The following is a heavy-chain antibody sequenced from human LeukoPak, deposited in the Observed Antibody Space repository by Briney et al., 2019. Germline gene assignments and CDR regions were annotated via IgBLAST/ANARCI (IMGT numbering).Heavy chain of an antibody. J-gene: IGHJ4*02. D-gene: IGHD6-25*01. CDR3: ATFAQQRFDY. CDR2: ISYDGSNK. V-gene: IGHV3-30-3*01. Sequence: PGGSLRLSCAASGFTFSSYAMHWVRQAPGKGLEWVAVISYDGSNKYYADSVKGRFTIPRDNSKNTLYLQMNSLRAEDTAVYYCATFAQQRFDYWGQGTLVTVSS. CDR1: GFTFSSYA.